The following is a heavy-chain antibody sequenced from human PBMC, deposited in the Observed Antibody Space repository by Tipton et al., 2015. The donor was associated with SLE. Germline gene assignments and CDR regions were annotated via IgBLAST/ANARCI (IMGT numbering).Heavy chain of an antibody. CDR1: GGTFSSHT. J-gene: IGHJ1*01. CDR3: ARGGSGWYTALQY. D-gene: IGHD6-13*01. V-gene: IGHV1-69*01. Sequence: QLVQSGAEVKKPGSSVKVSCKASGGTFSSHTITWVRQAPGQGLEWMGGIIPIFGTTTYAQKLQGRVTITADESTSKVYMELSSLRSEDTAVYYCARGGSGWYTALQYWGQGTLVTVSS. CDR2: IIPIFGTT.